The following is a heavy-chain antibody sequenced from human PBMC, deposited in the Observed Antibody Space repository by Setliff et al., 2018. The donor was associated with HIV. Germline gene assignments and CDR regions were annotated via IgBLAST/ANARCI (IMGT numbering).Heavy chain of an antibody. D-gene: IGHD3-22*01. V-gene: IGHV1-69*10. Sequence: SVKVSCKASGGTFSSYAISWVRQAPGQGLEWMGGIIPILGIANYAQKFQGRVTITADKSTSTAYMELSSLRSEDTAVYYCARDRGVQDSSGYRLGYFDSWGQGTLVTVSS. J-gene: IGHJ4*02. CDR3: ARDRGVQDSSGYRLGYFDS. CDR1: GGTFSSYA. CDR2: IIPILGIA.